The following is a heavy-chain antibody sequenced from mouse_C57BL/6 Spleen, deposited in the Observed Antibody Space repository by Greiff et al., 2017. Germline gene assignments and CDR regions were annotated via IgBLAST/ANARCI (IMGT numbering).Heavy chain of an antibody. CDR3: GSTMVTTVFDY. Sequence: QVQLQQSGPELVKPGASVKISCKASGYAFSSSWMNWVKQRPGKGLEWIGRIYPGDGDTNYNGKFKGKATLTADKSSSTAYMQLSSLTSEDSAVYFWGSTMVTTVFDYWVQGSTRTGSS. J-gene: IGHJ2*01. CDR1: GYAFSSSW. CDR2: IYPGDGDT. V-gene: IGHV1-82*01. D-gene: IGHD2-2*01.